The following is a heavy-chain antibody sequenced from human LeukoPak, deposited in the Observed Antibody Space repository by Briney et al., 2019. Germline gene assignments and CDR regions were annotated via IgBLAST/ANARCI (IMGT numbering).Heavy chain of an antibody. D-gene: IGHD3-16*02. CDR1: GYTFTGYY. V-gene: IGHV1-2*06. J-gene: IGHJ4*02. CDR3: AREMITFGGVIVKLSYFDY. Sequence: GASVEVSCKASGYTFTGYYMHWVRQAPGQGLEWVGRINPNSGGTNYAQKFQGRVTMTRDTSISTAYMELSRLRSDDTAVYYCAREMITFGGVIVKLSYFDYWGQGTLVTVSS. CDR2: INPNSGGT.